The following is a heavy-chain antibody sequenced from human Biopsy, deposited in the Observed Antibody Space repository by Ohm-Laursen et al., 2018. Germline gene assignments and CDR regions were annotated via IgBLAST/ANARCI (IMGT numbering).Heavy chain of an antibody. CDR1: GGSIKSYY. V-gene: IGHV4-59*01. Sequence: PPGTLSLTCPVSGGSIKSYYWNWIRQSPGKGLEWIGFIYYTGHTNYNPSLKSRATISVDMSKNQFSLKVISVTAADTAVYYCARLTGDPSYWGQGILVTVSS. CDR2: IYYTGHT. CDR3: ARLTGDPSY. J-gene: IGHJ4*02. D-gene: IGHD7-27*01.